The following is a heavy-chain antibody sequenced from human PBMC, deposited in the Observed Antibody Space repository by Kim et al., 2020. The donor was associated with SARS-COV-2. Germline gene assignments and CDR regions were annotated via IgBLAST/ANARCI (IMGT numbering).Heavy chain of an antibody. Sequence: SETLSLTCTVSGGSISSSSYYWGWIRQPPGKGLEWIGSIYYSGSTYYNPSLKSRVTISVDTSKNQFSLKLSSVTAADTAVYYCARGLRGGYCSGGSCYPVDYWGQGTLVTVSS. V-gene: IGHV4-39*07. CDR1: GGSISSSSYY. D-gene: IGHD2-15*01. J-gene: IGHJ4*02. CDR2: IYYSGST. CDR3: ARGLRGGYCSGGSCYPVDY.